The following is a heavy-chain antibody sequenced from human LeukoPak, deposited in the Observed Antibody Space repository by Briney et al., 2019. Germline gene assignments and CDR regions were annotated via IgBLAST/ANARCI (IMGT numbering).Heavy chain of an antibody. CDR2: ITSTSSYI. D-gene: IGHD2-2*03. J-gene: IGHJ5*02. CDR3: ARDDGGYCSSTSCYLGWFDP. Sequence: GGSLRLSCAASGFAFSSYAMNWVRQAPGKGLEWVSSITSTSSYIYYADSVKGRFTISRDDAKNSLYLQMNSLRAEDTAVYYCARDDGGYCSSTSCYLGWFDPWGQGTLVTVSS. V-gene: IGHV3-21*01. CDR1: GFAFSSYA.